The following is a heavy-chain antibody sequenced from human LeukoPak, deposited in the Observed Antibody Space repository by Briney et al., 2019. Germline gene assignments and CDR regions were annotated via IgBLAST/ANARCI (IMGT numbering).Heavy chain of an antibody. D-gene: IGHD2/OR15-2a*01. CDR3: AKKGNNYYYSYMDV. CDR2: ISGSGGST. J-gene: IGHJ6*03. CDR1: GFTFSSYA. V-gene: IGHV3-23*01. Sequence: GGSLRLSCVASGFTFSSYAMSWVRQAPGKGLEWVSAISGSGGSTYYADSVKGRFTISRDNSKNTLYLLMNSLRAEDTAVYYCAKKGNNYYYSYMDVWGKGTTVTVSS.